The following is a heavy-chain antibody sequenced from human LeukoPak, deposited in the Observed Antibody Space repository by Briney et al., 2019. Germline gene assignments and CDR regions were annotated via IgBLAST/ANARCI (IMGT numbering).Heavy chain of an antibody. CDR3: ARVKGATRGPVSAFDI. Sequence: ASVKVSCKASGYTFTGYYMHWVRQAPGQGLEWMGWINHNSGGTNYAQKFQGRVTMTRDTSISTAYMELSRLRSDDTAVYYCARVKGATRGPVSAFDIWGQGTMVTVSS. CDR1: GYTFTGYY. V-gene: IGHV1-2*02. CDR2: INHNSGGT. D-gene: IGHD1-26*01. J-gene: IGHJ3*02.